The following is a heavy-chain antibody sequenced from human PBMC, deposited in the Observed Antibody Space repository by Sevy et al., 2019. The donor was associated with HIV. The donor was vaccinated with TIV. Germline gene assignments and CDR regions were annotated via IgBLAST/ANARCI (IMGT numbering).Heavy chain of an antibody. D-gene: IGHD2-8*01. Sequence: GGSLRLSCAASGFTFSKYSMSWIRQTPGKGLEWVSTFSFGCGKINYEDSVKGRFTISRDDSRNTFYLQMNSLRAEDTAIYYCAGEGCTKPHDYWGQGTVVTVSS. V-gene: IGHV3-23*01. CDR3: AGEGCTKPHDY. CDR1: GFTFSKYS. CDR2: FSFGCGKI. J-gene: IGHJ4*02.